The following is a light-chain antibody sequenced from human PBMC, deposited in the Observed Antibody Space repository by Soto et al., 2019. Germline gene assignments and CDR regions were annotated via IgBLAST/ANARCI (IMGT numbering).Light chain of an antibody. CDR1: QSVSSY. J-gene: IGKJ4*01. CDR2: DAS. Sequence: EIVLTQSPATLSWSPGERATLSCRASQSVSSYLAWYQQKPGQAPRLLIYDASNRATGIPARFSGSGSGTDFTLTISSLEPEDFAVYYCQQRSKWLTFGGGTKVESK. V-gene: IGKV3-11*01. CDR3: QQRSKWLT.